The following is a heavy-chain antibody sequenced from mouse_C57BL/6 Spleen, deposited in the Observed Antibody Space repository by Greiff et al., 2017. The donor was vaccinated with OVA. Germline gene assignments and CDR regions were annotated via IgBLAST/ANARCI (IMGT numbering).Heavy chain of an antibody. D-gene: IGHD2-3*01. Sequence: QVQLQQPGAELVKPGASVKMSCKASGHTFTSYWLTWVKPRPGQGLEWIGDIYPGSGSTTYNEKFKSKATLTVHTSSSTAYMQLSSLTSEDSAVYYCARYDGYYRYFDVWGTGTTVTVSS. CDR2: IYPGSGST. CDR1: GHTFTSYW. J-gene: IGHJ1*03. V-gene: IGHV1-55*01. CDR3: ARYDGYYRYFDV.